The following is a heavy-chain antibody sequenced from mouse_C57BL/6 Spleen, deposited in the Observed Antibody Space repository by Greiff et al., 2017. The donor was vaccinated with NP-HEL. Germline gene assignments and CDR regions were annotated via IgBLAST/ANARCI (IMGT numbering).Heavy chain of an antibody. V-gene: IGHV1-69*01. CDR1: GYTFTSYW. CDR2: IDPSDSYT. CDR3: ARGGKGSALDY. D-gene: IGHD2-1*01. Sequence: QVQLQQPGAELVMPGASVKLSCKASGYTFTSYWMHWVKQRPGQGLEWIGEIDPSDSYTNYNQKFKGKSTLTVDKSSSTAYMQLSSLTSEDSAVYYGARGGKGSALDYWGQGTTLTVSS. J-gene: IGHJ2*01.